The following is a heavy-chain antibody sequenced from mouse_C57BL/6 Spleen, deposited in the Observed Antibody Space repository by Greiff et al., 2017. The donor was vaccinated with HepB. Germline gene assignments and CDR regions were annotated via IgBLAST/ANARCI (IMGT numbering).Heavy chain of an antibody. CDR3: AIWSGGYYDYDVAY. CDR2: IHPSDSDT. D-gene: IGHD2-4*01. Sequence: QVQLQQPGAELVKPGASVKVSCKASGYTFTSYWMHWVKQRPGQGLEWIGRIHPSDSDTNYNQKFKGKATLTVDKSSSTAYMQLSSLTSEDSAVYYCAIWSGGYYDYDVAYWGQGTLVTVSA. CDR1: GYTFTSYW. V-gene: IGHV1-74*01. J-gene: IGHJ3*01.